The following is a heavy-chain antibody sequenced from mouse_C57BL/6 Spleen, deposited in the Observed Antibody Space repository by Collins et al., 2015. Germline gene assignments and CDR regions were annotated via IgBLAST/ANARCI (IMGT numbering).Heavy chain of an antibody. J-gene: IGHJ4*01. V-gene: IGHV9-3*01. CDR2: INTYSGVP. Sequence: QIQLVQSGPELKKPGETVKISCKAPGYTFRTYGMSWVKQAPGKGLKWMGWINTYSGVPTYADDFKGRFAFSLETSVSTAYLQINNLNHEDTATYFCARDYGSSPFAMDYWGQGTSVTVSS. CDR1: GYTFRTYG. D-gene: IGHD1-1*01. CDR3: ARDYGSSPFAMDY.